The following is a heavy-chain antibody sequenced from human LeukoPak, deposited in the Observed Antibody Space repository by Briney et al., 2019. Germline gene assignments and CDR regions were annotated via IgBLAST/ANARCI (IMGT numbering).Heavy chain of an antibody. J-gene: IGHJ4*02. Sequence: GGSLRLSCAASGLTFSSYWMHWVRQAPGKGLVWVSSISSDGSSTRYADSVKGRFTISRDNAKDTLYLQMNSLRAEDTAVYYCASLPTATPFNYWAREPWSPSPQ. V-gene: IGHV3-74*01. CDR2: ISSDGSST. CDR3: ASLPTATPFNY. CDR1: GLTFSSYW.